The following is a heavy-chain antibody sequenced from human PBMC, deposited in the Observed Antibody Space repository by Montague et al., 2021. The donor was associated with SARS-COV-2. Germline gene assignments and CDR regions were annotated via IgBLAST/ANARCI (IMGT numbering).Heavy chain of an antibody. D-gene: IGHD1-26*01. V-gene: IGHV4-39*01. CDR2: ISYSGRA. CDR3: ARRYSGTWESFYHYMDV. Sequence: SETLSLTCNVSGDSISASDYHSGWIRPPPGTGLGWIGSISYSGRATYKGSLERRLTISVDTSKNQFSLKVNFVTAADTAVYYCARRYSGTWESFYHYMDVLG. J-gene: IGHJ6*03. CDR1: GDSISASDYH.